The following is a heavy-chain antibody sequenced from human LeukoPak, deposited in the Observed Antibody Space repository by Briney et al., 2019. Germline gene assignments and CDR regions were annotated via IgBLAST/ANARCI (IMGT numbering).Heavy chain of an antibody. V-gene: IGHV1-69*06. Sequence: SVKVSCKASGGTFSSYAISWARQAPGQGLEWMGGIIPIFGTANYAQKFQGRVTITADKSTSTAYMELSSLRSEDTAVYYCARGQTYCSGGSCYPLSYAFDIWGQGTMVTVSS. D-gene: IGHD2-15*01. CDR3: ARGQTYCSGGSCYPLSYAFDI. CDR2: IIPIFGTA. CDR1: GGTFSSYA. J-gene: IGHJ3*02.